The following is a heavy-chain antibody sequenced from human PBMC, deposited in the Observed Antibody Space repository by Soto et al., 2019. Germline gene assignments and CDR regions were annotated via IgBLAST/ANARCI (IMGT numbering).Heavy chain of an antibody. CDR3: AYSGYSYGLFDY. J-gene: IGHJ4*02. CDR1: GFTFSSYS. CDR2: ISSSSITI. Sequence: EVQLVESGGGLVQPGGSLRLSCAASGFTFSSYSMNWVRQAPGKGLEWVSYISSSSITIYYADSVKGRFTISRDNAKNSLYMQMNSLRDEDTAVYYCAYSGYSYGLFDYWGQGTLVTVSS. D-gene: IGHD5-18*01. V-gene: IGHV3-48*02.